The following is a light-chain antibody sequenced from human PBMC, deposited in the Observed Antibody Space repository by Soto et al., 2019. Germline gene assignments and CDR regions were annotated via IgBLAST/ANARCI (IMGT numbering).Light chain of an antibody. CDR1: QDIHNY. J-gene: IGKJ1*01. V-gene: IGKV1-8*01. CDR3: HHYYNYPWT. CDR2: AAS. Sequence: AVLLTQSPSSFSASTGDRATITCRASQDIHNYLAWYQQVPGKAPKLLLYAASILQTGVPSRFSGSGSGTDFPLTIDGLQSEDFATYFCHHYYNYPWTFGQGTTVE.